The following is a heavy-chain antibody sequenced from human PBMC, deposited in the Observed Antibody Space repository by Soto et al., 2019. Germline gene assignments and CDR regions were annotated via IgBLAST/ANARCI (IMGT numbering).Heavy chain of an antibody. J-gene: IGHJ6*02. CDR3: AKDSGYSGRSFHYSGMDV. D-gene: IGHD1-26*01. V-gene: IGHV3-30*18. CDR2: ISYDGSNK. CDR1: GFTFSSYG. Sequence: SLRLSCAASGFTFSSYGIHWVRQAPGKGLEWVAVISYDGSNKYYADSVKDRFTISRDNSKKTLYLQMNSLRAEDTAVYCCAKDSGYSGRSFHYSGMDVWGQGTTVTVSS.